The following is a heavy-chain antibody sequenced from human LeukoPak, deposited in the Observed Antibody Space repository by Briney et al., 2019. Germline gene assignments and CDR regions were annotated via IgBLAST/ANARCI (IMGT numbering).Heavy chain of an antibody. D-gene: IGHD2-15*01. J-gene: IGHJ3*02. CDR1: GGSISSYY. CDR3: ARVPYCSGGSCYAGAFDI. CDR2: TYYSGST. Sequence: SETLSLTCTVSGGSISSYYWSWIRQPPGKGLEWIGYTYYSGSTNYNPSLKSRVTISVDTSKNQFSLKLSSVTAADTAVYYCARVPYCSGGSCYAGAFDIWGQGTMVTVSS. V-gene: IGHV4-59*01.